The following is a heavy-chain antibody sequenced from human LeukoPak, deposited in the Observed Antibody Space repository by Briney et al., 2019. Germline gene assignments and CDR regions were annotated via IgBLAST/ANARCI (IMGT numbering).Heavy chain of an antibody. Sequence: GGSLRLSCAASGLIVSSSYMSWVRQAPGKGLEWVSALYSGGSIYYADSVKGRFTISRDNSKNTLYLQMNSLRAEDTAVYYCARDPSRGLYYFDHWGQGTLVTVSS. D-gene: IGHD3-10*01. CDR2: LYSGGSI. J-gene: IGHJ4*02. CDR1: GLIVSSSY. CDR3: ARDPSRGLYYFDH. V-gene: IGHV3-53*01.